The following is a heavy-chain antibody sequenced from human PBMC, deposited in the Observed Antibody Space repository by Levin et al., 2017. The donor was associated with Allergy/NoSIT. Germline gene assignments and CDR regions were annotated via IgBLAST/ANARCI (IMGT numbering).Heavy chain of an antibody. CDR2: IFPGDSDT. CDR3: ARRDSDGSNSFDY. Sequence: GESLKISCQASGYSFTSFWFGWVRQRPGKGLEWMGLIFPGDSDTRVSPSFQGQIIMSVDKSISTAYLQWNSLKASDSAMYYCARRDSDGSNSFDYWGQGTLVTVSS. D-gene: IGHD4-23*01. V-gene: IGHV5-51*01. CDR1: GYSFTSFW. J-gene: IGHJ4*02.